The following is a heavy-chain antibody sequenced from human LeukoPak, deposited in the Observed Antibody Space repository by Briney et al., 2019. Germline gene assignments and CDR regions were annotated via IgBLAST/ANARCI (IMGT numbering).Heavy chain of an antibody. CDR2: IYPGDSDT. Sequence: GESLQISYKGSGYSFTSYWIGWVRQMPGKGLEWMGIIYPGDSDTRYSPSFQGQVTISADKSISTAYLQWSSLKASDTAMYYCARTSYGPPDAFDIWGQGTMVTVSS. D-gene: IGHD5-18*01. CDR1: GYSFTSYW. J-gene: IGHJ3*02. V-gene: IGHV5-51*01. CDR3: ARTSYGPPDAFDI.